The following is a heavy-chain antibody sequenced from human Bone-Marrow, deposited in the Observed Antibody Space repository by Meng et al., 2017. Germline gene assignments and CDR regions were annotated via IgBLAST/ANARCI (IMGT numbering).Heavy chain of an antibody. CDR2: IYYSGNT. CDR3: ARDAIPVRGWYYFDY. V-gene: IGHV4-39*07. J-gene: IGHJ4*02. Sequence: GSLRLSCTVSGGSISSSSYYWGWIRQPPGKGLEWIGSIYYSGNTYYTPSLKSRVTISVDTSKNQFSLKLSSVTAADTAVYYCARDAIPVRGWYYFDYWGQGTLVTVSS. CDR1: GGSISSSSYY. D-gene: IGHD6-19*01.